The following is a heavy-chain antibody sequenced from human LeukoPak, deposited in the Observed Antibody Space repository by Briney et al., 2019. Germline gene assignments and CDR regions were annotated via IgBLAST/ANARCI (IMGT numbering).Heavy chain of an antibody. V-gene: IGHV3-21*01. J-gene: IGHJ5*02. CDR1: GFTFSSYS. CDR3: SGYNWFDP. CDR2: ITSSSSNT. Sequence: SGGSLRLSCAASGFTFSSYSMNWVRQAPGKGLEWVSAITSSSSNTYYADSVKGRFTISRDNAKNSLYLQMNSLRAKDTAVYYCSGYNWFDPWGQGTLVTVSS.